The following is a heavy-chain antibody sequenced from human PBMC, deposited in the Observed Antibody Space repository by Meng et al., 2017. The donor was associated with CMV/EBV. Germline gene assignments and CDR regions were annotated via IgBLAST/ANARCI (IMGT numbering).Heavy chain of an antibody. CDR1: GSSISSSSYY. D-gene: IGHD6-6*01. Sequence: QLQLQESGPGRVKPSHTRSLTSTVSGSSISSSSYYWGWSRQPPGKGLEWIGSIYYSGSTYYNPSLKSRVTISVDTSKNQFSLKLSSVTAADTAVYYCARSIAARPYRYNWFDPWGQGTLVTVSS. CDR2: IYYSGST. V-gene: IGHV4-39*07. CDR3: ARSIAARPYRYNWFDP. J-gene: IGHJ5*02.